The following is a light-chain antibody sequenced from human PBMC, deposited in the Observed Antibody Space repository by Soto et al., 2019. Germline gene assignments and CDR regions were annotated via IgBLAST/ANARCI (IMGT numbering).Light chain of an antibody. Sequence: QSALTQPASVSGSPGQSITISCTGTSSDVGAYNYVSWYQQHPGKAPKLMIYAVSDRPSGVSNRFSGSKSGNTASLTISGLQAEDEADYYCSSYTSSSTLGVFGGGTKLTVL. J-gene: IGLJ2*01. CDR1: SSDVGAYNY. V-gene: IGLV2-14*01. CDR2: AVS. CDR3: SSYTSSSTLGV.